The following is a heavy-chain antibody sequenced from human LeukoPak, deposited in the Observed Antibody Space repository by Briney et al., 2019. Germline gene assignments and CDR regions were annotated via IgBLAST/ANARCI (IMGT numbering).Heavy chain of an antibody. CDR2: INTNTGNP. CDR3: ARILSSGAGDAFDI. Sequence: ASVKVSCKASGYTFTSYAMNWVRQAPGQGLEWMGWINTNTGNPTYAQGFTGRFVFSLDTSVSTAYLQISSLKAEDTAVYYCARILSSGAGDAFDIWGQGTMVTVSS. J-gene: IGHJ3*02. V-gene: IGHV7-4-1*02. D-gene: IGHD1-26*01. CDR1: GYTFTSYA.